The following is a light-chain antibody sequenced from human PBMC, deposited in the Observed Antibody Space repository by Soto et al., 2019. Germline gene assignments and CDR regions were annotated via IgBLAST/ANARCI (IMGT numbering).Light chain of an antibody. CDR1: SSDVGGYNY. CDR2: EVS. CDR3: KSYAGSNSFV. J-gene: IGLJ2*01. V-gene: IGLV2-8*01. Sequence: QSALTQPTSATGSPGQSVTISCTGTSSDVGGYNYVSWYQQHPGKAPKLMIYEVSKRPSGVTDRFSGSKSGNTASLTVSGLQAEDEADYYCKSYAGSNSFVFGGGTQLTVL.